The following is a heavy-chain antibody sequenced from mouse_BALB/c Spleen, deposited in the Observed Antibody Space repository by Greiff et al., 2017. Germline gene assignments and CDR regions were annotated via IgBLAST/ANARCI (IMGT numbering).Heavy chain of an antibody. CDR3: ARLGDRFAY. CDR2: IDTSDSYT. Sequence: VQLQQPGAELVMPGASVKMSCKASGYTFTDYWMHWVKQRPGQGLEWIGAIDTSDSYTSYNQKFKGKATLTVDESSSTAYMQLSSLTSEDSAVYYCARLGDRFAYWGQGTLVTVSA. J-gene: IGHJ3*01. V-gene: IGHV1-69*01. CDR1: GYTFTDYW.